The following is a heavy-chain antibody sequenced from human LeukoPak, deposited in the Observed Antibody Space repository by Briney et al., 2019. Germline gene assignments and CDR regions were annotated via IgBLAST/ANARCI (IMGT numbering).Heavy chain of an antibody. CDR3: AKALGGYCSSTSCSY. CDR1: GFTFSSYA. D-gene: IGHD2-2*01. J-gene: IGHJ4*02. Sequence: GGSLRLSCAASGFTFSSYAMSWVRQAPGKGLEWVSAISGSGGSTYYADSVKGQFTISRDNSKNTLYLQMNSLRAEDTAVNYCAKALGGYCSSTSCSYWGQGTLVTVSS. CDR2: ISGSGGST. V-gene: IGHV3-23*01.